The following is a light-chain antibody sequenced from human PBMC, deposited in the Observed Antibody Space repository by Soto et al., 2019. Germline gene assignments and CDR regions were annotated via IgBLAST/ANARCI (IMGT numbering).Light chain of an antibody. CDR1: SSDVGGYNY. Sequence: QSALTQPASVSGSPGQSITISCTGTSSDVGGYNYVSRYQQHPGKAPKLMIYDVSNRPSGVSNRFSGSKSGNTASLTISGLQAEDEADYYCSSYTGSSTPVVFGGGTKLTVL. V-gene: IGLV2-14*01. J-gene: IGLJ2*01. CDR3: SSYTGSSTPVV. CDR2: DVS.